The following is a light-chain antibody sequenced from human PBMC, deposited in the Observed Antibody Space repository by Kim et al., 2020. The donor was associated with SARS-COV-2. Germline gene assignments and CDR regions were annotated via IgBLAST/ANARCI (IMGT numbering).Light chain of an antibody. V-gene: IGLV3-21*03. Sequence: PGKPASISCGGYNVGSKTVHWYQQKPGQAPVLVVYYDKDRPSGIPERFSGSNSGNMATLTISRVEAGDEADYYCQLWDSGSDHVVFGGGTQLTVL. CDR2: YDK. CDR3: QLWDSGSDHVV. CDR1: NVGSKT. J-gene: IGLJ2*01.